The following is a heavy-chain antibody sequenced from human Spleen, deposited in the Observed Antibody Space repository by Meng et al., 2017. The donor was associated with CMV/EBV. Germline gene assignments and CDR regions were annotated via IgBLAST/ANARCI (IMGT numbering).Heavy chain of an antibody. CDR2: IYYSGST. D-gene: IGHD2-2*01. J-gene: IGHJ6*02. Sequence: SETLSLTCTVSGDSVSSSDYYWTWIRLPPGKGLEWIGYIYYSGSTNYNPSLKSRVTISVDTSKNQFSLKLRSVTAADTAVYYCARDNARYCSTTSCHTSFGMDVWGQGTMVTV. CDR1: GDSVSSSDYY. V-gene: IGHV4-61*08. CDR3: ARDNARYCSTTSCHTSFGMDV.